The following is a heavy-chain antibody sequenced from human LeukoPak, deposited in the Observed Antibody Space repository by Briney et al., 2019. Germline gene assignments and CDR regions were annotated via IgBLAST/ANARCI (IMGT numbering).Heavy chain of an antibody. D-gene: IGHD6-13*01. V-gene: IGHV3-23*01. CDR1: GFTFSTYA. J-gene: IGHJ4*02. Sequence: PGGSLRLSCAASGFTFSTYAMSWVRQAPGKGLEWVSGIGGNGVYTYYADSVKGRSTISRDISKNTLYLQVNSLRAEDTAVYYCAKTAGSSSTWYSDWGQGTLVSVSA. CDR2: IGGNGVYT. CDR3: AKTAGSSSTWYSD.